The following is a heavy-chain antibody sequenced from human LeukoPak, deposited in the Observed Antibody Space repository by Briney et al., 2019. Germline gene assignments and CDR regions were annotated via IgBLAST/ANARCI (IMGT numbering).Heavy chain of an antibody. Sequence: PGGSLRLSCAASGFTFSGAWMSWVRQAAGKGLGWVGRIKSKSDAGTVDYAAPVKGRFTISRDDSTDTLYLQMNSLKTEDTAVYDCRCFGVTFDYWGQGALVIVSS. J-gene: IGHJ4*02. D-gene: IGHD3-10*01. CDR2: IKSKSDAGTV. CDR1: GFTFSGAW. CDR3: RCFGVTFDY. V-gene: IGHV3-15*01.